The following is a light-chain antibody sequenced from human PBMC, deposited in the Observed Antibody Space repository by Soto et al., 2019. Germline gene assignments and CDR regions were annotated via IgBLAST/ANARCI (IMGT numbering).Light chain of an antibody. J-gene: IGLJ3*02. CDR1: SSDVGGYNY. Sequence: QSALTQPASVSGSPGQSITISCTGTSSDVGGYNYVSWYQHHPGKAPKLMIYDVTNRPSGVSNRFSGSKSRKTASLTISGLQDEDEADYYCTSYTASSPYLVFGGGTKLTVL. V-gene: IGLV2-14*03. CDR3: TSYTASSPYLV. CDR2: DVT.